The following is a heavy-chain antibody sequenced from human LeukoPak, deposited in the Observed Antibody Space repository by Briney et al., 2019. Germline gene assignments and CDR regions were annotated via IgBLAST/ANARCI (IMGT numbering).Heavy chain of an antibody. V-gene: IGHV3-23*01. CDR3: AKSPRGAVTGAYGMDV. CDR2: ISGSGGSS. J-gene: IGHJ6*02. CDR1: GFTVSSNY. D-gene: IGHD6-19*01. Sequence: GGSLRLSCAASGFTVSSNYMSWVRQAPGKGLEWVSIISGSGGSSYYADCVKGRFTISRDNSKNTLYLQMNRLRAEDTAVYYCAKSPRGAVTGAYGMDVWGQGTTVTVSS.